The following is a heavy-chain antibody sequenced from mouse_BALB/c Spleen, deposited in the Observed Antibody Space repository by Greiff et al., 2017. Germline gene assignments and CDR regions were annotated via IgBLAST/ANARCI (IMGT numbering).Heavy chain of an antibody. CDR3: ARYQELAWFAD. V-gene: IGHV5-6-3*01. D-gene: IGHD3-2*02. Sequence: DVMLVESGGGLVQPGGSLKLSCAASGFTFSSYGMSWVRQTPDKRLELVATINSNGGSTYYPDSVKGRFTISRDNAKNNLYLQMSSLRSEDTALYYCARYQELAWFADWGQGTLVTVSA. CDR1: GFTFSSYG. CDR2: INSNGGST. J-gene: IGHJ3*01.